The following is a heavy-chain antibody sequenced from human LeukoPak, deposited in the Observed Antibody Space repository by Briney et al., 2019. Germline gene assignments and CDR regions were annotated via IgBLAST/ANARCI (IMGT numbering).Heavy chain of an antibody. CDR1: GFSLSNSRMG. CDR3: ARITRPTTGHWFDP. CDR2: TFSNDEK. D-gene: IGHD6-6*01. J-gene: IGHJ5*02. Sequence: SGPVLVKPTETLTLTCTVSGFSLSNSRMGVTWIRQPPGKALEWLAHTFSNDEKSYSTSLRSRLTISKDTSKSQVVLTMTNMDPVDTATYYCARITRPTTGHWFDPWGQGTLVTVSS. V-gene: IGHV2-26*01.